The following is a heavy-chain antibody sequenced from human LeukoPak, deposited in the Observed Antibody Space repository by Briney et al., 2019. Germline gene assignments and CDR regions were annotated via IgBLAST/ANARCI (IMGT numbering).Heavy chain of an antibody. Sequence: SQTLSLTCAISGDSVSSNSAAWSWIRQSPSRGLEWLGRTYYRSKWYNDYAVSVKSRITINPDTSKNQFSLQPNSVTPEDTAVYYCARWDGYNYFFDYWGQGTLVTVSS. V-gene: IGHV6-1*01. J-gene: IGHJ4*02. CDR2: TYYRSKWYN. CDR3: ARWDGYNYFFDY. CDR1: GDSVSSNSAA. D-gene: IGHD5-12*01.